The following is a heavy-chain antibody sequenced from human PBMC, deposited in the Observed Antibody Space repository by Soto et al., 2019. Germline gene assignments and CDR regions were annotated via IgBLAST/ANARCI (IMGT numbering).Heavy chain of an antibody. Sequence: QLQLQESGSGLVRPSQTLSLTCTVSGASIGSGSYSWNWIRQPPGTGLEWIGYLHHSGDTYFNPSLRRRVSISVDRSNNQFSLKLISVTAADTVVYYCARFPLWFGELDYWGQGALVTVSS. CDR1: GASIGSGSYS. CDR3: ARFPLWFGELDY. J-gene: IGHJ4*02. V-gene: IGHV4-30-2*01. D-gene: IGHD3-10*01. CDR2: LHHSGDT.